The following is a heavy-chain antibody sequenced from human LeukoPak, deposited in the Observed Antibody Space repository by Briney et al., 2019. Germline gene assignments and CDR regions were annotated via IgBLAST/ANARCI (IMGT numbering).Heavy chain of an antibody. CDR1: GFTFSSYS. D-gene: IGHD6-13*01. V-gene: IGHV3-48*01. CDR3: ARAGYSSSWYSD. CDR2: ISSVSSTI. J-gene: IGHJ4*02. Sequence: PGGSLRLSCAASGFTFSSYSMNWVRQAPGKGLEWVSYISSVSSTIYYADSVKGRFTISRDNAKNSLYLQMNSLRAEDTAVYYCARAGYSSSWYSDWGQGTLVTVSS.